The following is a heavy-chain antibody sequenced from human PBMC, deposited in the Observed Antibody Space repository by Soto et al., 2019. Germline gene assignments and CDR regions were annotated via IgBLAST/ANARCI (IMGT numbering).Heavy chain of an antibody. CDR1: GGSFSGYF. CDR2: SNHRGST. CDR3: ARRVSSWARGHSDSSVFLDF. J-gene: IGHJ4*02. D-gene: IGHD3-22*01. V-gene: IGHV4-34*01. Sequence: QVELQQWGAGLLKPSETLSLTCAVSGGSFSGYFWSWIRQSPGKGLEWIGESNHRGSTNYNPSLESRITVSVDTSKNQFSLRLTSVTAADTAMYYCARRVSSWARGHSDSSVFLDFWCQGTLVTVSS.